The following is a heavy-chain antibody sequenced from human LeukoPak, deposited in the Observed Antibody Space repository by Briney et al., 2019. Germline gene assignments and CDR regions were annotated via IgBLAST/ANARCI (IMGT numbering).Heavy chain of an antibody. V-gene: IGHV3-33*01. CDR2: IWYDGSNK. J-gene: IGHJ5*02. D-gene: IGHD2-2*01. Sequence: GGSLRLSCAASGFTFSSYGMHWVRRAPGKGLEWVAVIWYDGSNKYYADSVKGRFTISRDNSKNTLYLQMNSLRAEDTAVYYCARDGLIVVVPAATQGWFDPWGQGTLVTVSS. CDR1: GFTFSSYG. CDR3: ARDGLIVVVPAATQGWFDP.